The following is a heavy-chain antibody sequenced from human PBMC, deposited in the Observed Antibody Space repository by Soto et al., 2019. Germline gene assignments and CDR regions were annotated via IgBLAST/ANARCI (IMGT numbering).Heavy chain of an antibody. CDR3: ARPPLPGYSIHFNS. J-gene: IGHJ4*02. V-gene: IGHV5-51*01. D-gene: IGHD2-15*01. CDR2: VYPRDSDT. CDR1: GYIFIDYW. Sequence: EVQLVQSGAEVKKPGESLKISCKASGYIFIDYWIGWVRQMPGKGLEWMGIVYPRDSDTRYSPSFQGQVTISADRSNGTAFLQWRSLKASDTALYYCARPPLPGYSIHFNSWGQGTLVTVSS.